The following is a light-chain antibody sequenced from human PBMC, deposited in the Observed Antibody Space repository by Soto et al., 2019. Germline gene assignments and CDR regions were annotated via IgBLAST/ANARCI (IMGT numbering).Light chain of an antibody. CDR1: SSDVGGYNY. CDR3: SSYTSSSTPGV. V-gene: IGLV2-14*01. J-gene: IGLJ1*01. CDR2: EVS. Sequence: QSALTQPASVSGSPGQSITISCTGTSSDVGGYNYVSWYQQQSGKAPKLMIHEVSNRPSGVSNRFSGSKSGNTASLTISGLQAEDDADYYCSSYTSSSTPGVFGSGTKVTVL.